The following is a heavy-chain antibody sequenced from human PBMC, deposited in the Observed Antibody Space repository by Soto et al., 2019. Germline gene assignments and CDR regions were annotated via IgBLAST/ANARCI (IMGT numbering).Heavy chain of an antibody. CDR1: GGSFSGYY. CDR2: INHSGST. V-gene: IGHV4-34*01. D-gene: IGHD6-13*01. Sequence: SETLSLTCAVYGGSFSGYYWSWIRQPPGKGLEWIGEINHSGSTNHNPSLKSRVTISVDTSKNQFSLKLSSVTAADTAVYYCASPKSIAAAATAPWGQGTLVTVSS. J-gene: IGHJ5*02. CDR3: ASPKSIAAAATAP.